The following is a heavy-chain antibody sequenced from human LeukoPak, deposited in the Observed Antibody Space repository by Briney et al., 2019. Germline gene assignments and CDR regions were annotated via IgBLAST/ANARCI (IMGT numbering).Heavy chain of an antibody. CDR3: ARFLTGDAFDI. V-gene: IGHV4-38-2*01. CDR2: IYHSGST. Sequence: PSETLSLTCAVSGYSITSGYDWVWIRQPPGKGLEWIGSIYHSGSTYYNPSLTSRVTISVDTSKNQFSLKLSSVTAADTAVYYCARFLTGDAFDIWGQGTMVTVSS. D-gene: IGHD7-27*01. CDR1: GYSITSGYD. J-gene: IGHJ3*02.